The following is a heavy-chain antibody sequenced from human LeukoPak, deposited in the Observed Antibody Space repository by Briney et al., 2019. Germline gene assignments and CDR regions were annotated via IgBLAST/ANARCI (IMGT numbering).Heavy chain of an antibody. CDR3: ARVGGDIVVVPAAIQGQGFDY. Sequence: SETLSLTCTVSGGSINNYYWSWVRQPPGEGLEWIAYIFYNGGTNYNPSLKTRVTISVDTSKNQFSLKLSSVTAADTAVYYCARVGGDIVVVPAAIQGQGFDYWGQGTLVTVSS. CDR2: IFYNGGT. J-gene: IGHJ4*02. CDR1: GGSINNYY. V-gene: IGHV4-59*12. D-gene: IGHD2-2*02.